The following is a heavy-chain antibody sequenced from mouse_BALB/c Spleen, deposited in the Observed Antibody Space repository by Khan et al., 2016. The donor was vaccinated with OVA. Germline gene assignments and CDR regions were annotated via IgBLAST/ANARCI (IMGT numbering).Heavy chain of an antibody. Sequence: VRLQQSGAELVKPAASLKLSCTASGYNIKDIYIHWVKQRPEKGLERIRRTDPANGNTKYDPKFQGKAIITADTSSNTAYLQLSSLTSEDTAVYYCRISTINAWGQGTTLTVSS. J-gene: IGHJ2*01. CDR1: GYNIKDIY. CDR2: TDPANGNT. V-gene: IGHV14-3*02. CDR3: RISTINA.